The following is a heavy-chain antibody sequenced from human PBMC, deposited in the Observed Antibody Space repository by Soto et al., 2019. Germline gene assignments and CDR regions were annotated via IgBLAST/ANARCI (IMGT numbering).Heavy chain of an antibody. CDR2: ISSSSGDI. V-gene: IGHV3-11*01. CDR3: ARVGQDYYYGMDF. CDR1: GFTFSDYY. J-gene: IGHJ6*02. Sequence: GGSLRLSCAPSGFTFSDYYMIWIRQAPGKGLEWVSYISSSSGDIYYADSVRGRFTISRDNARNSLSLQMHSLRIEDTAVYYCARVGQDYYYGMDFWGQGTTVTVSS.